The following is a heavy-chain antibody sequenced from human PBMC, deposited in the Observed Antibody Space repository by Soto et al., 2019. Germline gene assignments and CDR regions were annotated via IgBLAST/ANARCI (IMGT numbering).Heavy chain of an antibody. V-gene: IGHV1-2*02. Sequence: QVQLVQSGAEVKKPGSSVKVSCKASGGTFSSYAISWVRQAPGQGLEWMGGINPNSGGTNYAQKFQGRVTMTRDTSISTAYMELSRLRSDDTAVYYCARGYSGYDLKFSSWGQGTLVTVSS. CDR2: INPNSGGT. CDR3: ARGYSGYDLKFSS. D-gene: IGHD5-12*01. J-gene: IGHJ4*02. CDR1: GGTFSSYA.